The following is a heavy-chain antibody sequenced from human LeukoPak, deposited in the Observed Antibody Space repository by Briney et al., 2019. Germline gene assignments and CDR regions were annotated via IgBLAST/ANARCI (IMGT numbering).Heavy chain of an antibody. V-gene: IGHV3-64D*06. CDR1: GFRFSSYA. Sequence: GGSLRLSCSASGFRFSSYAMHWVRQAPGKGLEYVSAISTNGGSTYYAGSVKGRFTISRDNSKNTLYLQMSSLRAEDTAVYYCVKDLLTGYYPFDYWGQGTLVTVSS. CDR3: VKDLLTGYYPFDY. D-gene: IGHD3-9*01. CDR2: ISTNGGST. J-gene: IGHJ4*02.